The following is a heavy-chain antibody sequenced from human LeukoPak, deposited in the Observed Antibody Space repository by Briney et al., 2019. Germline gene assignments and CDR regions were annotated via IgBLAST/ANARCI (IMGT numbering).Heavy chain of an antibody. CDR2: ISYDGSNK. J-gene: IGHJ3*02. D-gene: IGHD5-24*01. CDR1: GFTFSSYG. CDR3: AKLPVEMATIFAFDI. Sequence: PGRSLRLSYAASGFTFSSYGMHWVRQASAKGLEWVAVISYDGSNKYYADSVKGRFTISRDNSKNTLYLQMNSLRAEDTAVYYCAKLPVEMATIFAFDIWGQGTMVTVSS. V-gene: IGHV3-30*18.